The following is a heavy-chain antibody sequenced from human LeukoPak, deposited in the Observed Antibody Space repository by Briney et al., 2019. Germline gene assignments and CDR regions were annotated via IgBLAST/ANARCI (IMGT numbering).Heavy chain of an antibody. CDR3: AREVRSGYYDY. CDR1: GYTFTSYA. D-gene: IGHD3-22*01. CDR2: INAGNGNT. Sequence: ASVKVSCKASGYTFTSYAMHWVRQTPGQRLEWMGWINAGNGNTKYSQKFQGRVTITRDTSASTAYMELSSLRSEDTAVYYCAREVRSGYYDYWGQGTLVTVSS. V-gene: IGHV1-3*01. J-gene: IGHJ4*02.